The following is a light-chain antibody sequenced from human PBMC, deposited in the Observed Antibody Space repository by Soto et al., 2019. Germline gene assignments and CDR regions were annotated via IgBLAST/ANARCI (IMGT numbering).Light chain of an antibody. Sequence: EVVMTQSPDTLSVSPGDSATLSCRASQSVGSNLGWYQQKPGQAPRLLIYEASNRATGIPDRLSGSGSGTELNLTITRLAPEDSAVYVCQNYGYSQWTCGQGTKVEIK. J-gene: IGKJ1*01. CDR2: EAS. V-gene: IGKV3D-15*01. CDR1: QSVGSN. CDR3: QNYGYSQWT.